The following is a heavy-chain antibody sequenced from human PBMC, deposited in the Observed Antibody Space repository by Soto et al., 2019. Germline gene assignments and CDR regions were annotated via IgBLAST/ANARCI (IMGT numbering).Heavy chain of an antibody. J-gene: IGHJ6*02. CDR1: GLTFTSYG. CDR2: ISYDGSNK. D-gene: IGHD2-2*01. CDR3: AKDQLLFPKYYYYGMYV. Sequence: QVQLVESGGGVVQPGRSLRLSCAASGLTFTSYGMHWVRQAPGKGLEWVAVISYDGSNKYYADSVKGRFTIFRDNSKNTLYLQMNSLRAEDTAVYYCAKDQLLFPKYYYYGMYVWGQGTTVTVSS. V-gene: IGHV3-30*18.